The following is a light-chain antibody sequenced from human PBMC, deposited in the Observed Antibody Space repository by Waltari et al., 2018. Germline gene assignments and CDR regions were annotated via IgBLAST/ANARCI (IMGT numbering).Light chain of an antibody. V-gene: IGLV2-11*01. CDR1: RNDIGGYVY. CDR2: DVS. Sequence: QSALTQPRSVSASPGQSVTISCTGTRNDIGGYVYVSWYQQYPGRAPRLLIFDVSQRPSGVPDRFSGSKSGTKASLTISGLQSDDEADYYCFAYAGTYTYLFGTGTRVTVL. CDR3: FAYAGTYTYL. J-gene: IGLJ1*01.